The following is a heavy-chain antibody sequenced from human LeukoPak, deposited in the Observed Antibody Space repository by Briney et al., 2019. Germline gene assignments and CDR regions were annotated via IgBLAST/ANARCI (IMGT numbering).Heavy chain of an antibody. Sequence: GGSLRLSCAASGFTFSSYAMSWVRQAPGKGLEWVSAISGSGGSTYYADSVKGRFTISRDNSKNTLYLQMNSLRAEDTAVYYCAATGVLYDILTGSGPLGYFQHWGQGTLVTVSS. CDR1: GFTFSSYA. J-gene: IGHJ1*01. V-gene: IGHV3-23*01. D-gene: IGHD3-9*01. CDR3: AATGVLYDILTGSGPLGYFQH. CDR2: ISGSGGST.